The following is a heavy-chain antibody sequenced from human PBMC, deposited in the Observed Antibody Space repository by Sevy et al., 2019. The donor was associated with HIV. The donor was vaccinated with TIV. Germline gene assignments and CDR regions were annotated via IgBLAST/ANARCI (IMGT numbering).Heavy chain of an antibody. J-gene: IGHJ5*02. Sequence: GGSLRLSCAASGFTFDSYWLHWVRQDPWKRLEWVSCVDIDGSRTEYADSVKGRFTISRDNAKNMLYLEMNSLRVEDTAEYYCARGTALGWFDPWGQGTQVTVSS. V-gene: IGHV3-74*01. CDR3: ARGTALGWFDP. CDR2: VDIDGSRT. D-gene: IGHD5-18*01. CDR1: GFTFDSYW.